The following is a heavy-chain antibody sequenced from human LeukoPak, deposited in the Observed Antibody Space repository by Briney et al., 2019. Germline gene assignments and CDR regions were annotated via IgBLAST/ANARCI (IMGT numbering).Heavy chain of an antibody. CDR1: AFNFTFYA. CDR3: ANIIDGSLGY. D-gene: IGHD5-24*01. V-gene: IGHV3-23*01. J-gene: IGHJ4*02. CDR2: ISNSGGVT. Sequence: GESLKISCAASAFNFTFYAMCWVRPAPGKGPEWVSAISNSGGVTYYGDSVKGRFTMSRDNSKNTLFLQMDSLRADDTAIYYCANIIDGSLGYWGQGTLVTVSS.